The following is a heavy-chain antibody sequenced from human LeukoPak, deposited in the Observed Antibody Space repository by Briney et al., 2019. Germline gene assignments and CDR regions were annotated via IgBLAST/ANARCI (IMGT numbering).Heavy chain of an antibody. CDR2: ISGSGSST. V-gene: IGHV3-11*01. Sequence: PGGSLRLSCAVSGFTFSDYYMSWIRQAPGKGLEWLSYISGSGSSTYYADSVRGRFTISRDNSQNSLYLQMNSLRTEDTAVYYCAKRRDYFDYWGQGALVTVSS. J-gene: IGHJ4*02. CDR3: AKRRDYFDY. CDR1: GFTFSDYY.